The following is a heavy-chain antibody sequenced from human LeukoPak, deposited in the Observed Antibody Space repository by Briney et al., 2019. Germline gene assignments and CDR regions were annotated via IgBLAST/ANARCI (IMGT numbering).Heavy chain of an antibody. CDR1: GGSISSGGYY. CDR3: ARAVTVHTYYFDY. V-gene: IGHV4-31*03. J-gene: IGHJ4*02. Sequence: SETLSLTCTVSGGSISSGGYYWSWIRQHPGKGLEWIGYIYYSGSTYYNPSLKSRFTISVDTSKNRFSLKLSSVTAADTAVYYCARAVTVHTYYFDYWGQGTLVTVSS. CDR2: IYYSGST. D-gene: IGHD2-21*02.